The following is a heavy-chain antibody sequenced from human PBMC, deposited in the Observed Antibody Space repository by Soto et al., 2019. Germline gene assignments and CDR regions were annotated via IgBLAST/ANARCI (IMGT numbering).Heavy chain of an antibody. V-gene: IGHV1-69*01. J-gene: IGHJ4*02. D-gene: IGHD3-10*01. CDR2: IIPIFGTA. CDR3: ATELGENPASPFDA. CDR1: GVTFSSAT. Sequence: QVQLVQSGADVKKPGSSVKVACQASGVTFSSATFGWVRQAPGQGLEWVGGIIPIFGTASYAQKVQGRVTIPADASTSTVYMELSSLRSDDTAVYFCATELGENPASPFDAWGQGTLVTVSS.